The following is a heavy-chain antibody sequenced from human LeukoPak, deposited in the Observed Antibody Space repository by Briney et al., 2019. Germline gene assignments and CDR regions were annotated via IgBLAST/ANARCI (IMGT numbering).Heavy chain of an antibody. CDR1: GYTFTSYG. D-gene: IGHD2-21*02. V-gene: IGHV1-18*04. Sequence: ASVTVSCKASGYTFTSYGISWVRQAPGQGLEWMGWISAYNGNTNYAQKLQGRVTMTTDTSTSTAYMELRSLRSDDTAVYYCARQYCGGDCYFGYNWFDPWGQGTLVTVSS. J-gene: IGHJ5*02. CDR2: ISAYNGNT. CDR3: ARQYCGGDCYFGYNWFDP.